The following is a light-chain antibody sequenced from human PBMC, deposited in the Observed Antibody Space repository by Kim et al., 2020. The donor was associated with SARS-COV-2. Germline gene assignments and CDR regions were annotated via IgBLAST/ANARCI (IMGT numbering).Light chain of an antibody. V-gene: IGKV3D-15*01. CDR2: GAS. J-gene: IGKJ5*01. CDR3: QQYNNWLT. Sequence: EIVMTQSPATLSVSPGDRATLSCRASQSVTSNLAWYQQKPGQAPRLLIYGASTRATGIPARFSGSGSGTEFTLTISSLQSEDFAVYYCQQYNNWLTFGQGTRLEI. CDR1: QSVTSN.